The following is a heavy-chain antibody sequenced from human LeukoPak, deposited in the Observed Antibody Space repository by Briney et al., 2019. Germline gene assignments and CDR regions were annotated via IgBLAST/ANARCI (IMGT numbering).Heavy chain of an antibody. V-gene: IGHV1-69*13. CDR3: ATPFHPSTVTTLHYMDV. J-gene: IGHJ6*03. CDR1: GGTFSSYA. CDR2: IIPIFGTA. D-gene: IGHD4-17*01. Sequence: SVNLSCKASGGTFSSYAISWGRHAPGQGLEWMGGIIPIFGTANYAQKFQGRVTITADESTSTAYMELSSLRSEDTAVYYCATPFHPSTVTTLHYMDVWGKGTTVTVSS.